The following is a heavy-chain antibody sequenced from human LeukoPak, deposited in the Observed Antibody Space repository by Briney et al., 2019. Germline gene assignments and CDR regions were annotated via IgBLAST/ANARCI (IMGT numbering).Heavy chain of an antibody. J-gene: IGHJ5*02. D-gene: IGHD3-3*01. CDR3: ARQGPYYDFWSGPAVYWFDP. CDR2: IYPGDSDT. Sequence: GESLKISCKGSGYSFTSYWIGWVRQMPGKGLEWMGIIYPGDSDTRYSPSFQGQVTISADKSISTAYLQWSSLKASDTAMCYCARQGPYYDFWSGPAVYWFDPWGQGTLVTVSS. V-gene: IGHV5-51*01. CDR1: GYSFTSYW.